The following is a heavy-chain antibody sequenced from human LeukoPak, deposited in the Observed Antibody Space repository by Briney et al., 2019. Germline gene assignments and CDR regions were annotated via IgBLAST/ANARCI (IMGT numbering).Heavy chain of an antibody. J-gene: IGHJ5*02. Sequence: PGGSLRFSCAASGFTFSSYAMSWVRQAPGKGLEWVSAISGSGGSTYYADSVKGRFTISRDNSKNTLYLQMNSLRAEDTAVYYCASYCSSTSCYAFRFDPWGQGTLVTVSS. CDR1: GFTFSSYA. CDR3: ASYCSSTSCYAFRFDP. V-gene: IGHV3-23*01. D-gene: IGHD2-2*01. CDR2: ISGSGGST.